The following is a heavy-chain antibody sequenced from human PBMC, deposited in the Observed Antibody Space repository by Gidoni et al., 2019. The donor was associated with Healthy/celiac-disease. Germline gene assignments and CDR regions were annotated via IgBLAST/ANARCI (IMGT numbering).Heavy chain of an antibody. CDR1: GYTFTSYG. Sequence: QVQLVQSGAEVKKPGASVKVSCKASGYTFTSYGISWVRQAPGQGLEWMGWISAYNGNTNYAQKLQGRVTMTTDTSTSTAYMELRSLRSDDTAVYYCARVSSPLIIVVVTAAFDIWGQGTMVTVSS. V-gene: IGHV1-18*01. CDR2: ISAYNGNT. D-gene: IGHD2-21*02. CDR3: ARVSSPLIIVVVTAAFDI. J-gene: IGHJ3*02.